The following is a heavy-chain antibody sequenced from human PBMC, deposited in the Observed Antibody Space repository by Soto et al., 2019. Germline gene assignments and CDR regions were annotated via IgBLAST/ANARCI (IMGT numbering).Heavy chain of an antibody. CDR1: GVSIVYYY. CDR3: ARVGPWVPYYYDSSPYTFENWFDP. D-gene: IGHD3-22*01. J-gene: IGHJ5*02. CDR2: VYYTGIT. Sequence: PSETLSLTCSVSGVSIVYYYYNWIRQAPGKGLEWIGHVYYTGITSYNPSLNSRVTISVDTSKNQISLKLGSVTAADTAVYYCARVGPWVPYYYDSSPYTFENWFDPWGQGTLVTVSS. V-gene: IGHV4-59*01.